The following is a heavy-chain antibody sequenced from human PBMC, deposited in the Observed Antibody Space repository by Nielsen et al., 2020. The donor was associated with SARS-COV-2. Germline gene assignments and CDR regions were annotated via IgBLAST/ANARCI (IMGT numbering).Heavy chain of an antibody. J-gene: IGHJ1*01. CDR1: GYTFTGYY. Sequence: SVKVSCKASGYTFTGYYMHWVRQAPGQGLEWMGIINPSGGSTSYAQKFQGRVTMTRDTSTSIVYMELSSLRSEDTAVYYCARDRLGGSGSYYEYFQHWGQGTLVTVSS. CDR2: INPSGGST. V-gene: IGHV1-46*01. D-gene: IGHD3-10*01. CDR3: ARDRLGGSGSYYEYFQH.